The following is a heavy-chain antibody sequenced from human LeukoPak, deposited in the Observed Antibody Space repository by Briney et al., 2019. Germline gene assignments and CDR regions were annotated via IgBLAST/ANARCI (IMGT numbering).Heavy chain of an antibody. V-gene: IGHV3-23*01. CDR3: ATTLRSGSYYFDS. CDR2: ISGSGDYT. J-gene: IGHJ4*02. D-gene: IGHD1-26*01. CDR1: GFIFSQYS. Sequence: GGSLRLSCAASGFIFSQYSMNWVRQPPGKGLEWVSTISGSGDYTYYADSVRGRFTISRDNSKNTLYLQMNSLRVEDTAVYYCATTLRSGSYYFDSWGQGTLVTVSS.